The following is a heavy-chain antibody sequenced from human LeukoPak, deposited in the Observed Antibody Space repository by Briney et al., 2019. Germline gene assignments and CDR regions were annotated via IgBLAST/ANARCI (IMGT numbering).Heavy chain of an antibody. CDR3: AKGVDYYGSGRSGGY. D-gene: IGHD3-10*01. V-gene: IGHV3-30*02. J-gene: IGHJ4*02. Sequence: GGSLRLSCAASGFTFSSYGIHWVRQAPGKGLEWVAFIRYDGSNKYYADSVKGRFTISRDNSKNTLYLQMNSLRAEDTAVYYCAKGVDYYGSGRSGGYWGQGTLVTVSS. CDR2: IRYDGSNK. CDR1: GFTFSSYG.